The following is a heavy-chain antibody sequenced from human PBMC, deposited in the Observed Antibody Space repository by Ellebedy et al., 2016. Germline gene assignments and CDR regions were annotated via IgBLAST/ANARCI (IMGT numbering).Heavy chain of an antibody. CDR1: GFNFHEYT. J-gene: IGHJ4*02. CDR3: AKDRYDFWSGYYLTDY. D-gene: IGHD3-3*01. CDR2: ISWNGGST. Sequence: GESLKISCAASGFNFHEYTMHWFRQAPGKGLEWVSPISWNGGSTYYADSVKGRFTISRDKSRNSLYLQMNSLRTEDTALYYCAKDRYDFWSGYYLTDYWGQGTLVTVSS. V-gene: IGHV3-43*01.